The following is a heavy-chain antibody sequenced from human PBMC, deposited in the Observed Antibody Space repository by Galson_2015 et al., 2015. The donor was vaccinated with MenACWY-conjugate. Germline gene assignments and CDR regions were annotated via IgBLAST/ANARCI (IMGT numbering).Heavy chain of an antibody. CDR3: ARGGFRK. CDR2: IDWNNDK. J-gene: IGHJ4*02. CDR1: GFSLSTRGMR. V-gene: IGHV2-70*04. Sequence: PALVKPTQTHTLTCTFSGFSLSTRGMRVSWIRQPPGKGLEWLARIDWNNDKFYNTSLKTRLTISKDTPKKQMVLTKTNMGPVGTGHYFCARGGFRKRGQGTLVTVPS. D-gene: IGHD1-14*01.